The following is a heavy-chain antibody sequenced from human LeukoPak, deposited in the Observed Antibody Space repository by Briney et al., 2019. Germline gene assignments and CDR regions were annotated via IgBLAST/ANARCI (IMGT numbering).Heavy chain of an antibody. V-gene: IGHV3-74*01. Sequence: GGSLRLSCAASGFTFSSYWMHWVRQAPGKGLVWVSRINSDESSTNYADSVKGRFTISRDNAKKTLYLQMNSLRAEDTAVYYCARAMSTGNPHWGQGTLVTVSS. D-gene: IGHD4-23*01. CDR1: GFTFSSYW. CDR2: INSDESST. CDR3: ARAMSTGNPH. J-gene: IGHJ4*02.